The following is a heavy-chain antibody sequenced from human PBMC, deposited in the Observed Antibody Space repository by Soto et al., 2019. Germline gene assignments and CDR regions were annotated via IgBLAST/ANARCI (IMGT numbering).Heavy chain of an antibody. CDR2: IYYSGST. CDR3: ARDTVGVGFDY. V-gene: IGHV4-30-2*05. CDR1: GGSISSGGYS. J-gene: IGHJ4*02. D-gene: IGHD1-26*01. Sequence: SETLSLTCAVSGGSISSGGYSWSWIRQPPGKGLEWIGYIYYSGSTYYNPSLKSRVTISVDTSKNQFSLKLSSVTAADTAVYYCARDTVGVGFDYWGQGTLVTVSS.